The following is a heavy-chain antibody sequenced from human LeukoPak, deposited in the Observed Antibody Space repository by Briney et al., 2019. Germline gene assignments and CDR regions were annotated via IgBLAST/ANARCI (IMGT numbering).Heavy chain of an antibody. V-gene: IGHV1-2*02. J-gene: IGHJ6*03. CDR2: INPNSGGT. CDR1: GYTFTGYY. CDR3: ARDGWSEGYYYYYYMDV. Sequence: ASVKVSCKASGYTFTGYYMHWVRQAPGQGLEWMGWINPNSGGTNYAQKFQGRVTMTRDMSTSTVYMELSSLRSEDTAVYYCARDGWSEGYYYYYYMDVWGKGTTVTVSS.